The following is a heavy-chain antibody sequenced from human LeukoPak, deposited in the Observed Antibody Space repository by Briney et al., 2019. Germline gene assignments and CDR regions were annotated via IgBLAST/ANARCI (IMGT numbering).Heavy chain of an antibody. J-gene: IGHJ4*02. V-gene: IGHV3-49*03. Sequence: GGSLRLSCTASGFTFGDYAMSWFRQAPGKGLEWVGFIRSKAYGGTTEYAASVKGRFTISRDDSKSIAYLQMNSLKTEDTAVYYCTRDCGGDCYYFDYWGQGTLVTVSS. CDR3: TRDCGGDCYYFDY. CDR2: IRSKAYGGTT. D-gene: IGHD2-21*02. CDR1: GFTFGDYA.